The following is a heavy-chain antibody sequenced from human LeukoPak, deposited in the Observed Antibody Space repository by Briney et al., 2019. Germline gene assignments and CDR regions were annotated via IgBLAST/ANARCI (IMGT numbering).Heavy chain of an antibody. CDR3: ASVKSGFTIFDY. CDR2: INQDGSEK. Sequence: GGSLRLSCAASGFTFSSHWMSWVRQAPGKGLEWVANINQDGSEKNYVDSVKGRFTISRDNGRNSLYLQMNSLRGEDTAVYHCASVKSGFTIFDYWGQGTLVTVSS. J-gene: IGHJ4*02. CDR1: GFTFSSHW. D-gene: IGHD3-3*01. V-gene: IGHV3-7*01.